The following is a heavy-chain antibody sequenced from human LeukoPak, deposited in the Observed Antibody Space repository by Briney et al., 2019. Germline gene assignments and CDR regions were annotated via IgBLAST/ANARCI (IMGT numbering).Heavy chain of an antibody. D-gene: IGHD2-15*01. CDR3: AHRPPYCSGGSCGAFDI. CDR1: GFSLSTSGVG. Sequence: SGPTLVKPTQTLTLICTFSGFSLSTSGVGVGWIRQPPGKALEWLALIYWDDDKRYSPSLKSRLTITKDTSKNQVVLIMTNMDPVDTATYHCAHRPPYCSGGSCGAFDIWGQGTMVTVSS. CDR2: IYWDDDK. J-gene: IGHJ3*02. V-gene: IGHV2-5*02.